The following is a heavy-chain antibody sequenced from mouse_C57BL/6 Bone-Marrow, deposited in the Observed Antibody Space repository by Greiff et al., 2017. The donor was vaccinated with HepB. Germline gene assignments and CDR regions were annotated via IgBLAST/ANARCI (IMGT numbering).Heavy chain of an antibody. V-gene: IGHV1-50*01. CDR2: IDPSDSYT. CDR1: GYTFTSYW. Sequence: VQLQQPGAELVKPGASVKLSCKASGYTFTSYWMQWVKQRPGQGLEWIGEIDPSDSYTNYNQKFKGKATLTVDTSSSTAYMHLSSLTSEDSAVYYCARGGFWFAYWGQGTLVTVSA. CDR3: ARGGFWFAY. J-gene: IGHJ3*01.